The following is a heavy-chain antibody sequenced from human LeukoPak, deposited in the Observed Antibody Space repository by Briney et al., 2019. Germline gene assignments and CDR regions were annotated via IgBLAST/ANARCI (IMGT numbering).Heavy chain of an antibody. CDR1: GFTFSSYA. V-gene: IGHV3-30*04. Sequence: GGSLRLSCAASGFTFSSYAMHWVRQAPGKGLEWVAVISYDGSNKYYADSVKGRFTISRDNSKNTLYLQMNSLRAEDTAVYYCARALRMGNSGSYYLDYWGQGTLVTVSS. D-gene: IGHD1-26*01. CDR2: ISYDGSNK. CDR3: ARALRMGNSGSYYLDY. J-gene: IGHJ4*02.